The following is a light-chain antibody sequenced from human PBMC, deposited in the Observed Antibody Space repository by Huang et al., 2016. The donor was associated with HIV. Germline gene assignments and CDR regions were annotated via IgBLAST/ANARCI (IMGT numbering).Light chain of an antibody. V-gene: IGKV1-33*01. CDR1: KDISNY. CDR3: QQYDILPYT. J-gene: IGKJ2*01. Sequence: DIQMTQSPSSLSASVGYRVTITCQASKDISNYLNWYQQKPGKAPKRQSYDASNLETGVPSRFSGSGSGTDFTFTISSLQPEDIATYYCQQYDILPYTFGQGTKLEIK. CDR2: DAS.